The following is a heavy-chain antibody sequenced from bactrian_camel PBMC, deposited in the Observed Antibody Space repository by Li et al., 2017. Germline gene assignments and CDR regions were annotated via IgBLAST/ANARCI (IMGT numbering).Heavy chain of an antibody. CDR2: VYFGGGST. CDR3: AAGAYCAYCIRGWCDVYHD. Sequence: HVQLVESGGGSVQPGGSLRLSCGASGHTYSSNCMGWFRQAPGKEREGVAFVYFGGGSTYYADSVKGRFTISKDTSNNNLHLQMNSLKPEDTARYYCAAGAYCAYCIRGWCDVYHDWGPGTQVTVS. D-gene: IGHD2*01. V-gene: IGHV3S54*01. CDR1: GHTYSSNC. J-gene: IGHJ4*01.